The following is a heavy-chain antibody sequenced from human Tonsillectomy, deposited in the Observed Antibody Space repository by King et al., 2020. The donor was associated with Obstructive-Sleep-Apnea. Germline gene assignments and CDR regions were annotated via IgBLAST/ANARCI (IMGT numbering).Heavy chain of an antibody. V-gene: IGHV3-9*01. CDR3: AKVISQRYSSGWYSYYYGMDV. Sequence: VQLVESGGGLVQPGRSLRLSCAASGFTFDDYAMHWVRQAPGKGLEWVSGISWNSGSIGYADSVKGRFTISRDNAKNSLYLQMNSLSAEETALYYCAKVISQRYSSGWYSYYYGMDVWGQGTTVTVSS. J-gene: IGHJ6*02. CDR1: GFTFDDYA. D-gene: IGHD6-19*01. CDR2: ISWNSGSI.